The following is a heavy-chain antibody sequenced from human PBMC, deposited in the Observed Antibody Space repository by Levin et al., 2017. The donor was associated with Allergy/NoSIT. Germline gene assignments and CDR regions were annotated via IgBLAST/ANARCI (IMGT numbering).Heavy chain of an antibody. V-gene: IGHV3-7*01. J-gene: IGHJ6*02. D-gene: IGHD3-10*01. CDR2: INRGGNEI. CDR3: AREGGGGYYYGMDV. CDR1: GFTFSSFY. Sequence: GGSLRLSCTTSGFTFSSFYMSWVRQAPGKGLEWVANINRGGNEIYYVDSVKGRFTISRDNAKNSLYLQMNSLRAEDSAVYYCAREGGGGYYYGMDVWGQGTTVTVSS.